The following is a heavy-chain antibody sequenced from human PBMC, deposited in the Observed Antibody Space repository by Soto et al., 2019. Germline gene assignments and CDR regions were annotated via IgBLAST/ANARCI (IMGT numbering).Heavy chain of an antibody. D-gene: IGHD3-9*01. CDR1: GYTFTSYY. J-gene: IGHJ3*02. Sequence: ASVKVSCKASGYTFTSYYMHWVRQAPGQGLEWMGIINPSGGSTSYAQKFQGRVTMTRDTSTSTVYMELSSLRSEDTAVYYCARSDWYYDILTGRTDAFDIWGQGTMVTVSS. CDR2: INPSGGST. CDR3: ARSDWYYDILTGRTDAFDI. V-gene: IGHV1-46*01.